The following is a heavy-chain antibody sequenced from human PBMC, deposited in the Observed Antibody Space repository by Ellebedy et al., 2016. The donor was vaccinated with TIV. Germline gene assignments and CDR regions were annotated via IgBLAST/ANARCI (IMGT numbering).Heavy chain of an antibody. CDR1: GGSISSYY. CDR2: IYYSGST. CDR3: ARIGHLNYGSGSIWFDP. Sequence: SETLSLXCTVSGGSISSYYWSWIRQPPGKGLEWIGYIYYSGSTNYNPSLKSRVTISVDTSKNQFSLKLSSVTAADTAVYYCARIGHLNYGSGSIWFDPWGQGTLVTVSS. J-gene: IGHJ5*02. V-gene: IGHV4-59*08. D-gene: IGHD3-10*01.